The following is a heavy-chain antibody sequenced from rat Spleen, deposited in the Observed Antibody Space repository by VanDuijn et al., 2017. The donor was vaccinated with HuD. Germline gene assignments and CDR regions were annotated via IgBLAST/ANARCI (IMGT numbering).Heavy chain of an antibody. V-gene: IGHV5-7*01. CDR3: ATDLTIAAISTSATGAFDF. CDR1: GFTFSDYN. CDR2: ISYDGSST. J-gene: IGHJ1*01. Sequence: EVQLVESGGGLVQSGRSLKLSCAASGFTFSDYNMAWVRQAPKKGLEWVATISYDGSSTYYRDSVKGRFTISRDYAKSTLYLQMDSLRSEDTATYYCATDLTIAAISTSATGAFDFWGPGTMVTVSS. D-gene: IGHD1-2*01.